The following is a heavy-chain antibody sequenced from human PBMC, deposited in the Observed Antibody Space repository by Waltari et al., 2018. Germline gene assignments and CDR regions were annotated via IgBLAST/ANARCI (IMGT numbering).Heavy chain of an antibody. J-gene: IGHJ3*01. CDR2: IHHSGNS. D-gene: IGHD7-27*01. V-gene: IGHV4-34*01. Sequence: QVQLQQWGAGLLKPSETLSLTCAVSGGSFTNYYWNWIRQPPGKGLEWIGEIHHSGNSNDNPSLKSRVPMSVDTSKNQFSLNLNSVTTTDTAVYYCVRGLLGDAFDVWGRGTMVTVSS. CDR3: VRGLLGDAFDV. CDR1: GGSFTNYY.